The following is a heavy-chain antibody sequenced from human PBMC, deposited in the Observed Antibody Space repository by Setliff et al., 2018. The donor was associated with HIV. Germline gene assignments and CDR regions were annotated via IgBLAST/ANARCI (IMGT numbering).Heavy chain of an antibody. Sequence: SETLSLTCTASAYSIRNGYYWGWIRQSPGKGLEWIGTLYYDGNTYYNPSLKSRVTMSVDTSKNQFSLNLNSVTAADTAVYYCARETIRSGHPSEAGFDFWGQGALVTVSS. CDR1: AYSIRNGYY. V-gene: IGHV4-38-2*02. CDR3: ARETIRSGHPSEAGFDF. CDR2: LYYDGNT. J-gene: IGHJ4*02. D-gene: IGHD6-19*01.